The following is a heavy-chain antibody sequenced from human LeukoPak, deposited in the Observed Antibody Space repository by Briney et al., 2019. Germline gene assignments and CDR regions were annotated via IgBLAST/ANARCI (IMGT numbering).Heavy chain of an antibody. CDR1: GGSISSGGYY. CDR3: ARDRGYGGNFFAFDI. Sequence: SETLSLTCTVSGGSISSGGYYWSWIRQHPGKGLEWIGYIYYSGSTYYNPSLKSRVTISADTSKNQFSLKLSSVTAADTAVYYCARDRGYGGNFFAFDIWGQGTMVTVSS. J-gene: IGHJ3*02. V-gene: IGHV4-31*03. CDR2: IYYSGST. D-gene: IGHD4-23*01.